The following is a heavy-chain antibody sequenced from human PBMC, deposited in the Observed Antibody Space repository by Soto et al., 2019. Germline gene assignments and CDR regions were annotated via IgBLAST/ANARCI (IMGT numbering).Heavy chain of an antibody. V-gene: IGHV1-18*01. J-gene: IGHJ6*02. CDR1: GYIFVNYG. CDR2: ISPYNGNT. D-gene: IGHD5-12*01. CDR3: AMVDNCVTPTPQDV. Sequence: QVQLVQSGDEVKKPGASVKVSCKASGYIFVNYGIAWVRQAPGQGLEWMGWISPYNGNTHYATKVQGRLTMTTDTSTSTAYMELGSLTSDDTAVYYCAMVDNCVTPTPQDVCGQGTTVTVSS.